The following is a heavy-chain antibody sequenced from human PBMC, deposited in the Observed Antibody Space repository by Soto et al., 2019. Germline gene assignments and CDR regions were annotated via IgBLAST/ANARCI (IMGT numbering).Heavy chain of an antibody. Sequence: SETLSLTCTVSGGSISSYYWSWIRQPPGKGLEWIGHFYHNGRTKYSPSLKSRVTISADMSKNQFSLKLNSVTAADTAVYYCARDRVISGATFEYWGPGTLVTVSS. D-gene: IGHD2-2*01. CDR1: GGSISSYY. CDR2: FYHNGRT. V-gene: IGHV4-59*01. CDR3: ARDRVISGATFEY. J-gene: IGHJ4*02.